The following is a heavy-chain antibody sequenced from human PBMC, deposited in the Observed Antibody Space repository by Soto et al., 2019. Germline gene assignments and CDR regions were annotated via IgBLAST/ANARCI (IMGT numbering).Heavy chain of an antibody. J-gene: IGHJ6*02. CDR3: ASWRDSSGWYYYGMDV. V-gene: IGHV3-21*01. CDR2: ISSSSSYI. D-gene: IGHD6-19*01. CDR1: GFTFSSYS. Sequence: GGSLRLSCAASGFTFSSYSMNWVRQAPGKGLEWVSSISSSSSYIYYADSVKGRFTISRDNAKNSLYLQMNSLRAEDTAVYYCASWRDSSGWYYYGMDVWGQGTTVTVSS.